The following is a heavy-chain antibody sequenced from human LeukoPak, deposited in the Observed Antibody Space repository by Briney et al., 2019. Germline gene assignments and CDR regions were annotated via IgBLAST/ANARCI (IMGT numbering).Heavy chain of an antibody. CDR3: TTLGGSYYYYYYMDV. D-gene: IGHD6-13*01. Sequence: PGGSVRLSCAACGFTFSNAWMSWVRQAPGKGLEGVGRIKSKTDGGTTDNAAPVKGRFTISRDDSKNTLYLQMNSLKTEDTAVSYCTTLGGSYYYYYYMDVWGKGTTVTAS. CDR1: GFTFSNAW. V-gene: IGHV3-15*01. J-gene: IGHJ6*03. CDR2: IKSKTDGGTT.